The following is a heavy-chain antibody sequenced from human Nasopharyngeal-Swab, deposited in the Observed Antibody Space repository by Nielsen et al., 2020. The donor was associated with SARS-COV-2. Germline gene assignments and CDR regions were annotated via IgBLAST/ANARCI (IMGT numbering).Heavy chain of an antibody. Sequence: SLKISCAASGFSFDDYAMHWVRQPPGKGLEWVSRISWNSGNKHYADSVKGRLTISRDNAKNSLYLQMNSLRTEDTALYYCAKDTETGEGIYLWEGGMDVWGQGTTVTVSS. CDR1: GFSFDDYA. D-gene: IGHD5-18*01. CDR2: ISWNSGNK. V-gene: IGHV3-9*01. CDR3: AKDTETGEGIYLWEGGMDV. J-gene: IGHJ6*02.